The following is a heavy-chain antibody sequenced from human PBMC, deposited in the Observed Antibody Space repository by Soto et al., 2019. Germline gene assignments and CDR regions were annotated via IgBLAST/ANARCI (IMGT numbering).Heavy chain of an antibody. CDR1: GGTFSSYA. Sequence: ASVKVSCKASGGTFSSYAISWVRQAPGQGLEWMGGIIPIFGTANYAQKFQGRVTITADESTSTAYMELSSLRSEDTAVYYCAREGSDYYDSSGYLAAFDYWGQGTLVTVPQ. D-gene: IGHD3-22*01. CDR2: IIPIFGTA. J-gene: IGHJ4*02. V-gene: IGHV1-69*13. CDR3: AREGSDYYDSSGYLAAFDY.